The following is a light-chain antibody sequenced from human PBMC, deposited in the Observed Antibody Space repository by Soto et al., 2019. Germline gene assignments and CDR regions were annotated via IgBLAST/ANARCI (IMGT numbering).Light chain of an antibody. V-gene: IGLV2-14*03. CDR1: SSDVGGYDY. J-gene: IGLJ1*01. Sequence: QSVLTQPASVSGSPGQSITISCTGTSSDVGGYDYVSWYQQHPDKATKLIIYEVNNRPSGVSHRFSTSKSVNTATLTISGLQAEDEADYYFSSHTSSNTRVFGTGTKLTVL. CDR3: SSHTSSNTRV. CDR2: EVN.